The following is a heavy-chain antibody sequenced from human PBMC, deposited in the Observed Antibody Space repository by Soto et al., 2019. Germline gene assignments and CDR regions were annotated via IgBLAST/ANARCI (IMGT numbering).Heavy chain of an antibody. CDR3: ASGGAGSGPFTWELPDH. V-gene: IGHV1-45*02. D-gene: IGHD1-26*01. CDR1: GNTFTYRY. CDR2: ITPFSGDV. J-gene: IGHJ4*02. Sequence: GASVKVSCKGLGNTFTYRYLHWVPQAPGQTLEWMGWITPFSGDVHYAQKFQERVTITRDRSINTAYMQMSSLRSEDTAMYFCASGGAGSGPFTWELPDHWGQGTLVTVSS.